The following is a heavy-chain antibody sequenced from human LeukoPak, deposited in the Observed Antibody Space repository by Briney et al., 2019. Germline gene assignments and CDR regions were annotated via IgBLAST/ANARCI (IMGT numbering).Heavy chain of an antibody. CDR2: IYPGDSDT. Sequence: GESLRISCKGSGYTFADWWIGWIRQMPGKGLEWMGFIYPGDSDTRYSPSFQGQVTISADRSIKTAYLHWSSLKASDSAIYYCARRGGDKEYFEYWGQGTLVTVPS. CDR1: GYTFADWW. V-gene: IGHV5-51*01. D-gene: IGHD2-21*01. CDR3: ARRGGDKEYFEY. J-gene: IGHJ4*02.